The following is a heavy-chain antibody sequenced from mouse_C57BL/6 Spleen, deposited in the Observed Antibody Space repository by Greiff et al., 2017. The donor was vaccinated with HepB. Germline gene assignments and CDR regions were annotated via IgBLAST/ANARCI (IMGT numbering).Heavy chain of an antibody. Sequence: QVQLKESGAELAKPGASVKPSCKASGYTFTSYWMHWVKQRPGQGLEWIGYINPSSGYTKYNQKFKDKATLTADKSSSTAYMQLSSLTYEDSAVYYCARTYGSRYFDVWGTGTTVTVSS. CDR1: GYTFTSYW. CDR3: ARTYGSRYFDV. J-gene: IGHJ1*03. V-gene: IGHV1-7*01. D-gene: IGHD1-1*01. CDR2: INPSSGYT.